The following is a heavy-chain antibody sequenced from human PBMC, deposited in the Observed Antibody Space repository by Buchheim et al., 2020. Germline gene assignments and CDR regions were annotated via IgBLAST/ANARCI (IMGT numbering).Heavy chain of an antibody. Sequence: QVQLVQSGAEVKKPGASVKVSCKASGYTFTSYDINWVRQATGQGLEWMGWMNPNSGNTGYAQKFQGRVTMTRTTSIRTAYMELSSLRSEDTAVYYCARGLKDCSGGSCYPYYYYYYYMDVWGKGTT. CDR2: MNPNSGNT. J-gene: IGHJ6*03. CDR1: GYTFTSYD. CDR3: ARGLKDCSGGSCYPYYYYYYYMDV. D-gene: IGHD2-15*01. V-gene: IGHV1-8*01.